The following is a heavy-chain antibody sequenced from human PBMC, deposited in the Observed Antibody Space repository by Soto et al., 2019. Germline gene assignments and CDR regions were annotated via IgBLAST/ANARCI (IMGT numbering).Heavy chain of an antibody. CDR3: AKDRPPTSGQRFYFDS. V-gene: IGHV3-23*04. J-gene: IGHJ4*02. CDR2: ILPDETG. CDR1: GFTFSTYA. Sequence: VQSGGGSAQPGGSLRLPCATSGFTFSTYAMTWVRQVPGRGLQWVSTILPDETGFYTISVKGRFTISRDNYRGIVYLQMNDLWVEDAAIYYCAKDRPPTSGQRFYFDSWGQGSLVTVSS.